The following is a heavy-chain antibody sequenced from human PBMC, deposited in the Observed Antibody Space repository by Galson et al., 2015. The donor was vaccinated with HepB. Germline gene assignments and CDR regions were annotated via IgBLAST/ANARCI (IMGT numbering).Heavy chain of an antibody. J-gene: IGHJ4*02. Sequence: SVKVSCKASGYTFTSYTMNWVRQAPGQGLEWMGWINTNIGNPTYAQGFTGRFVFSLDTSVSTAYLQISSLKAEDTAVYYCARDVGVPAAILDYWGQGTLVTVSS. CDR3: ARDVGVPAAILDY. D-gene: IGHD2-2*01. CDR1: GYTFTSYT. V-gene: IGHV7-4-1*02. CDR2: INTNIGNP.